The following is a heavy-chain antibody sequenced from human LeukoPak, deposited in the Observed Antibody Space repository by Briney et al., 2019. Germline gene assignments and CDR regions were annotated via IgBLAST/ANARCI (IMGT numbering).Heavy chain of an antibody. CDR3: AKDRRHYGSGKLDY. V-gene: IGHV3-23*01. CDR1: GFTFSSYW. J-gene: IGHJ4*02. D-gene: IGHD3-10*01. CDR2: ISGSGGST. Sequence: GGSLRLSCAASGFTFSSYWMSWVRQAPGKGLEWVSAISGSGGSTYYADSVKGRFTISRDNSKNTLYLQMNSLRAEDTAVYYCAKDRRHYGSGKLDYWGQGTLVTVSS.